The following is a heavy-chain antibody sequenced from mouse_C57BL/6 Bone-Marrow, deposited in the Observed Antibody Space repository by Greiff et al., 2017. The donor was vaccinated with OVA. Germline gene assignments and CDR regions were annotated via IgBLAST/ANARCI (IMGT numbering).Heavy chain of an antibody. D-gene: IGHD2-1*01. CDR2: IWSGGST. CDR3: ARNWDSTLGYYFDY. CDR1: GFSLTSYG. V-gene: IGHV2-2*01. Sequence: VQLQQSGPGLVQPSQCLSITCTVSGFSLTSYGVHWVRQSPGKGLEWLGVIWSGGSTDYNAAFISRLSISKDNSKSQVFFKMNSLQADDTAIYYCARNWDSTLGYYFDYWGQGTTLTVSS. J-gene: IGHJ2*01.